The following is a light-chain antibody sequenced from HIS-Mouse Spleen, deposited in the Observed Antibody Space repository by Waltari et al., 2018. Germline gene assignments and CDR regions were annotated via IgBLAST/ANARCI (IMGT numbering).Light chain of an antibody. CDR1: ALPTKY. Sequence: SYELTQPPSVSVSPGHTARITCSGAALPTKYAYWYQQKSGQAPVLVIYEDSKRPSGIPERFSGSSSGTMATLTISGAQAEDEADYYCYSTDSSGNHRVFGGGTKLTVL. V-gene: IGLV3-10*01. CDR2: EDS. J-gene: IGLJ2*01. CDR3: YSTDSSGNHRV.